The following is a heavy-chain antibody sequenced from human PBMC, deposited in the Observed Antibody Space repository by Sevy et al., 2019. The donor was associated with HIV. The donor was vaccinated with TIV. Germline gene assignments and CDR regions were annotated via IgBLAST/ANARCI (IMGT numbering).Heavy chain of an antibody. D-gene: IGHD3-3*01. V-gene: IGHV5-51*01. CDR2: IYPGDSDT. CDR1: GYSFTSYW. Sequence: GESLKISCKGSGYSFTSYWIGWVRQMPGKGLEWMGIIYPGDSDTRYSPSFQGQVTISADKSISTAYLQWSSLKASDSARYYCARHGPYDCWSGYSLFNPSWFDPWGQGTLVTVSS. J-gene: IGHJ5*02. CDR3: ARHGPYDCWSGYSLFNPSWFDP.